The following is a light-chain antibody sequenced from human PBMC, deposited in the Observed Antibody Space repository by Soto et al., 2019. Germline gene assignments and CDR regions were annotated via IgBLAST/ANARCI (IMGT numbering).Light chain of an antibody. V-gene: IGKV1-27*01. CDR3: LQDINYPWT. CDR1: QGISNY. Sequence: DIQMTQSPSSLSASLGDRVTITCLASQGISNYLAWYQQKPGKVPKLLIYAASTLQSGVPSRFSGNGSGTDFTLAISSLQPEDSATYYCLQDINYPWTFGQGTKVDIK. CDR2: AAS. J-gene: IGKJ1*01.